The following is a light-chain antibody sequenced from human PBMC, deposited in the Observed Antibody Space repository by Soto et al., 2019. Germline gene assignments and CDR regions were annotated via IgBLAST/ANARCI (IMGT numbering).Light chain of an antibody. CDR1: QSVSSSY. J-gene: IGKJ1*01. Sequence: EIVLTQSPGTLSLSPGERATPSCRASQSVSSSYLAWYQQKPGQAPRLLIYGASSRATGIPDRFSGSGSGTDFPFTISRLEPEVFAVYYCQQYGSSLETFGQGTKGDIK. CDR2: GAS. CDR3: QQYGSSLET. V-gene: IGKV3-20*01.